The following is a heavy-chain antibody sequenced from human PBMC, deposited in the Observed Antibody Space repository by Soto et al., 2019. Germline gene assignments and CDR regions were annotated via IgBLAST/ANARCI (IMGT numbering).Heavy chain of an antibody. CDR3: ARVGRGYTKDDTFVI. V-gene: IGHV3-21*01. J-gene: IGHJ3*02. CDR2: ISSGSSVI. D-gene: IGHD2-2*02. CDR1: DSTFRSYS. Sequence: EVQLLESGGGLVKPGESLRLSCVASDSTFRSYSMNWVRQAPGRGLAWVSIISSGSSVIFYADSMKGRFTISRENAKNSLYLQMNSLRAEDTAFYYFARVGRGYTKDDTFVIGGQGTMVTVSS.